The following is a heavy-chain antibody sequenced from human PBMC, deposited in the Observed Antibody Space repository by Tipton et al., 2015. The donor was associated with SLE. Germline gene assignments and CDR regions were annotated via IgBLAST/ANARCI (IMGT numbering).Heavy chain of an antibody. V-gene: IGHV4-34*01. CDR3: ARGDCSSTSRLDY. J-gene: IGHJ4*02. D-gene: IGHD2-2*01. CDR1: GFTFSSYA. Sequence: LRLSCAASGFTFSSYAMSWVRQAPGKGLEWIGEINHSGSTNYNPSLKSRVTISVDTSKNQFSLKLSSVTAADTAVYYCARGDCSSTSRLDYWGQGTLVTVSS. CDR2: INHSGST.